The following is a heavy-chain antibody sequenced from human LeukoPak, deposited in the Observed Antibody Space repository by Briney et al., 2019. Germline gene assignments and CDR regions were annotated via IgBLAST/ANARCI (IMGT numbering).Heavy chain of an antibody. CDR2: SYYNGNT. CDR1: GDSMATYF. J-gene: IGHJ5*02. Sequence: SETLSLTCTVSGDSMATYFWSWIRRPPGKGLEWIGFSYYNGNTDYSPSLKSRVTMSVDTSKNQLSLKLTSVTAADTAVYFCARLSGYDGGFDPWGRGTLVTVSS. D-gene: IGHD5-12*01. V-gene: IGHV4-59*08. CDR3: ARLSGYDGGFDP.